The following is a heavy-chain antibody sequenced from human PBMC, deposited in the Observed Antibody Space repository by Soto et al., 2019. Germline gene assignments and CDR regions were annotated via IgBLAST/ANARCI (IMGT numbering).Heavy chain of an antibody. V-gene: IGHV4-30-2*01. Sequence: QLQLQESGSGLVKPSQTMSLTCAVSGGAISRGAYSWSWIMQPPGKVLEWIGYIYHSGSTYYNPALKSRVTISVDRSKNQFFLKLSSVTAADTAVYYSARSASAMVKGWFDPWGQGTLVTVSS. D-gene: IGHD5-18*01. CDR2: IYHSGST. CDR1: GGAISRGAYS. CDR3: ARSASAMVKGWFDP. J-gene: IGHJ5*02.